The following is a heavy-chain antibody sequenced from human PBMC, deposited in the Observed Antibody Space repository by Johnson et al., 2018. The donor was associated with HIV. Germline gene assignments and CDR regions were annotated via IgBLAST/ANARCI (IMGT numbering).Heavy chain of an antibody. Sequence: QVQLVESGGGVVQNGGSLRLSCAASGFTFSNYPIHWVRQAPGKGLEWVAVMSYDGSNKYYADSVKGRFTISRDNSKNTLYLQMNSLRAEDTAVYYCARERYTTGLYSGSYGALDMWGQGKMVTVSS. CDR1: GFTFSNYP. J-gene: IGHJ3*02. CDR2: MSYDGSNK. D-gene: IGHD1-26*01. CDR3: ARERYTTGLYSGSYGALDM. V-gene: IGHV3-30-3*01.